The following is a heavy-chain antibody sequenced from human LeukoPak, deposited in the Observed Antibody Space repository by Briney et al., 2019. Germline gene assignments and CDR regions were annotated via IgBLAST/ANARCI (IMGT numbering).Heavy chain of an antibody. D-gene: IGHD3-16*02. J-gene: IGHJ5*02. CDR3: AKGGDYVWGSYRYLS. CDR1: GFTFSSYA. CDR2: ISGSGGST. Sequence: GSLRLSCAASGFTFSSYAMSWVRQAPGKGLEWVSAISGSGGSTYYADSVKGRFTIPRDNSKNTLYLQMNSLRAEDTAVYYCAKGGDYVWGSYRYLSWGQGTLVTVSS. V-gene: IGHV3-23*01.